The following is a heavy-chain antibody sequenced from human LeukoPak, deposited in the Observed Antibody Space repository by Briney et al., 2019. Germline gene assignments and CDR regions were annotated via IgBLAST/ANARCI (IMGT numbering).Heavy chain of an antibody. D-gene: IGHD3-22*01. V-gene: IGHV4-4*02. J-gene: IGHJ4*02. CDR3: ARSVYSSGYYQHDY. CDR1: GGSISSSNW. Sequence: PSGTLSLTCAVSGGSISSSNWWSWVRQPPGKGLEWIGEIYHSGSTNYNPSLKSRVTISVDTSKNQFSLKLSSVTAADTAVYYCARSVYSSGYYQHDYWGQGTLVTVSS. CDR2: IYHSGST.